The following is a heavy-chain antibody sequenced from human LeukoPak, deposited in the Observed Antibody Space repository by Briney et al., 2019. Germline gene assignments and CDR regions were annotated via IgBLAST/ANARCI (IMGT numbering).Heavy chain of an antibody. V-gene: IGHV4-34*01. CDR3: ARVLSTVTTYFDS. CDR1: GVSLSGYY. J-gene: IGHJ4*02. D-gene: IGHD4-17*01. CDR2: INPTGST. Sequence: SETLSLTCTVDGVSLSGYYWGWIRQPPGKGLEWIGEINPTGSTNYNPSLKSRITISADTSKSQFSLELSSVTAADTAVFYCARVLSTVTTYFDSWGQGTLATVSS.